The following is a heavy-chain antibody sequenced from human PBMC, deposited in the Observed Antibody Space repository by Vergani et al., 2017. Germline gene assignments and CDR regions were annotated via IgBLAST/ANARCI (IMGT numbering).Heavy chain of an antibody. CDR1: GGPFSSYA. V-gene: IGHV1-69*01. Sequence: QAPLVQSGAEVKKPGSSVTVSCKASGGPFSSYAISWVRQAPGQGLEWMGGIIPIFGTANFAQKFQGRVTITADESTSPDYMELSSLRSEDTAVYYCADRDITIFIVVIIRGYYYYGMDVWGQGTTVTVSS. D-gene: IGHD3-3*01. J-gene: IGHJ6*02. CDR2: IIPIFGTA. CDR3: ADRDITIFIVVIIRGYYYYGMDV.